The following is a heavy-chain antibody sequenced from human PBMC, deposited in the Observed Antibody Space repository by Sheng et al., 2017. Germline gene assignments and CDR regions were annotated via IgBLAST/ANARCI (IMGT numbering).Heavy chain of an antibody. J-gene: IGHJ3*02. V-gene: IGHV3-30*04. CDR3: ARGSRIRNFDWLQLLSDAFDI. Sequence: QVQVVESGGGVVQPGRSLRVSCAASGFTFSTYAMYWVRQAPGKGLEWVAAISFDGNNEYFADSVKGRFTISRDNSKNTLYLQMNSLRAEDTAVYYCARGSRIRNFDWLQLLSDAFDIWGLGTLVTVSS. CDR2: ISFDGNNE. D-gene: IGHD3-9*01. CDR1: GFTFSTYA.